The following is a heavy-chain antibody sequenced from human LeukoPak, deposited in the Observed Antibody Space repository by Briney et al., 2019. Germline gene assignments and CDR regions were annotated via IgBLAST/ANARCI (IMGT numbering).Heavy chain of an antibody. CDR2: IHYSGRT. J-gene: IGHJ4*02. CDR1: GASISSGGYC. Sequence: SETLSLTCTVSGASISSGGYCWACISQHPGKGLEWIGYIHYSGRTYYDPSLKARRSRVTMSVDTSKRRLFLKLSAVTAADTAVYYCERDAKREVLDYWGQGALVIVSS. D-gene: IGHD4/OR15-4a*01. CDR3: ERDAKREVLDY. V-gene: IGHV4-31*03.